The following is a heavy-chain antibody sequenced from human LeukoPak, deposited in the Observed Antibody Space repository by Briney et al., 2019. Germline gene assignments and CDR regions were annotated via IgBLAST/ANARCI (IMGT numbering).Heavy chain of an antibody. CDR1: GFTFSDYY. V-gene: IGHV3-11*06. Sequence: GGSLRLSCAASGFTFSDYYMSWIRQAPGKGLEWISYISSSSSYTNYADSVKGRFTISRDDAKNSLFLQMNSLRAEDTAVYYCARSSRGDSFDIWGQGTMVTVSS. CDR3: ARSSRGDSFDI. J-gene: IGHJ3*02. CDR2: ISSSSSYT.